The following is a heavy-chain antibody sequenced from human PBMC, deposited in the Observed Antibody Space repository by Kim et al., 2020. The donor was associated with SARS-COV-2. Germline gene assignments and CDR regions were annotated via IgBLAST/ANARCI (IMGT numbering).Heavy chain of an antibody. Sequence: ASVKVSCKASGYTFTSYAMHWVRQAPGQRLEWMGWINAGNGNTKYSQKFQGRVTITRDTSASTAYMELSSLRSEDTAVYYCARDLGQWLVPVPPRGYGMDVWGQGTTVTVSS. J-gene: IGHJ6*02. CDR3: ARDLGQWLVPVPPRGYGMDV. D-gene: IGHD6-19*01. CDR1: GYTFTSYA. V-gene: IGHV1-3*01. CDR2: INAGNGNT.